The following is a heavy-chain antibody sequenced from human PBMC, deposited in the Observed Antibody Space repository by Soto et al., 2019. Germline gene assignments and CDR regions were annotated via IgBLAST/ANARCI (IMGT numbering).Heavy chain of an antibody. CDR2: ISHLEST. CDR3: ARGGGYDPFDY. CDR1: GASITYGGYS. J-gene: IGHJ4*02. V-gene: IGHV4-30-2*01. D-gene: IGHD5-12*01. Sequence: TLSLTCTFSGASITYGGYSWSWIRQPPGRDLEWLGYISHLESTFYDPSFQSRLTLSIDRSKNQFSLKLASMTAADTAVYYCARGGGYDPFDYWGQGTLVTVSS.